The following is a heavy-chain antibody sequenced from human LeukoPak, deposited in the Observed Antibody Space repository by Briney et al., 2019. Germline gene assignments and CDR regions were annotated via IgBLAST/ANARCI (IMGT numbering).Heavy chain of an antibody. Sequence: ASVKVSCKASGYSFTGYYMHWVRQAPGQGLEWMGWINPDSGGTNYAQKFQGRVTMTRDTSITTAYMELSRLTSDDTAVYYCASGYSDYADYYNYYMDVWGQGTTVTVSS. CDR3: ASGYSDYADYYNYYMDV. CDR2: INPDSGGT. V-gene: IGHV1-2*02. D-gene: IGHD4-11*01. J-gene: IGHJ6*03. CDR1: GYSFTGYY.